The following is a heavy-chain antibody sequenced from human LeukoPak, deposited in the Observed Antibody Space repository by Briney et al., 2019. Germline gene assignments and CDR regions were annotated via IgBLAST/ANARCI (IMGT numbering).Heavy chain of an antibody. CDR1: GGSFSGYY. CDR3: ARAIRITMFRGVIRTSRIGNWFDP. D-gene: IGHD3-10*01. V-gene: IGHV4-34*01. Sequence: SETLSLTCAVYGGSFSGYYWSWIRQPPGKGLEWIGEINHSGSTNYNPSLKSRVTISVDTSKNQFSLKLGSVTAADTAVYYCARAIRITMFRGVIRTSRIGNWFDPWGQGTLVTVSS. J-gene: IGHJ5*02. CDR2: INHSGST.